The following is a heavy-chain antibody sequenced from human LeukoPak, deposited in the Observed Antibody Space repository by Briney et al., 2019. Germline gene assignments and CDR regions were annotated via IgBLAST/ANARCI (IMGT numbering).Heavy chain of an antibody. V-gene: IGHV1-2*02. CDR3: AREVAGTAQYYYYYMDV. Sequence: ASVKVSCKASGYTFTGYYMHWVRQAPEQGLEWMGWINPNSGGTNYAQKFQGRVTMTRDTSISTAYMELSRLRSDDTAVYYCAREVAGTAQYYYYYMDVWGKGTTVTVSS. CDR2: INPNSGGT. D-gene: IGHD2-15*01. CDR1: GYTFTGYY. J-gene: IGHJ6*03.